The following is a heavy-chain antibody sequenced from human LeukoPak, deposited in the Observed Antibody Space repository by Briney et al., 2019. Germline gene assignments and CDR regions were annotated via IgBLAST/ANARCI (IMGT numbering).Heavy chain of an antibody. CDR2: IRGSGGST. J-gene: IGHJ6*02. CDR1: GFTFSSYA. Sequence: PGGSLRLPCAASGFTFSSYAMSWVRQAPGKGLEWVSAIRGSGGSTYYADSVKGRFTISSDNSKNTLYLQMNSLRADDTAVYYCANDSRVGCSGSYYLMDVWGQGSTVTVSS. CDR3: ANDSRVGCSGSYYLMDV. D-gene: IGHD3-10*02. V-gene: IGHV3-23*01.